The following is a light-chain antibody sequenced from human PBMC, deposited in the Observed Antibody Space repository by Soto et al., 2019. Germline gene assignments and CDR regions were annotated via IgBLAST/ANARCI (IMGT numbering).Light chain of an antibody. J-gene: IGLJ1*01. Sequence: QSVLIHPPSVSGSPGQSVTISCTGTSDDVGSYDYVSWSQQHPGTVPKPMIYNVNTRPSGVPDRFSGSKSGNTASLTVSGLQAEDEADYYCSSYAGSSNVFGTGTKVTVL. CDR3: SSYAGSSNV. CDR2: NVN. V-gene: IGLV2-8*01. CDR1: SDDVGSYDY.